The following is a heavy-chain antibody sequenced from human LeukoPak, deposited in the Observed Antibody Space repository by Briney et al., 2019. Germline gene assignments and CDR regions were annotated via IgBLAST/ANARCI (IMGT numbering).Heavy chain of an antibody. CDR1: GFSFPIYG. D-gene: IGHD2-21*02. J-gene: IGHJ3*02. CDR2: ITAYDGDT. V-gene: IGHV1-18*01. Sequence: GASVKVSCKASGFSFPIYGISWVRQAPGQGLEWIGWITAYDGDTNYAEKFQGRVTMATDTSTSTASMELWSLRSDDTAVYYCARDWQLLSGPDVFDIWGQGTVVTVSS. CDR3: ARDWQLLSGPDVFDI.